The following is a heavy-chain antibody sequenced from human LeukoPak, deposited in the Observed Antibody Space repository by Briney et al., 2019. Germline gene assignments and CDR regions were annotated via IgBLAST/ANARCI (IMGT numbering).Heavy chain of an antibody. CDR1: GGSISSGGYY. Sequence: PSETLSLTCTVSGGSISSGGYYWSWIRQPPGKGLEWIGYVHYSGSTYYNPSLKSRVTVSVDTSKNQFSLKVSSVTAADTAVYYCARRVGHSYGVTGAGAFDIWGQGTMVTVSS. V-gene: IGHV4-61*08. J-gene: IGHJ3*02. D-gene: IGHD5-18*01. CDR2: VHYSGST. CDR3: ARRVGHSYGVTGAGAFDI.